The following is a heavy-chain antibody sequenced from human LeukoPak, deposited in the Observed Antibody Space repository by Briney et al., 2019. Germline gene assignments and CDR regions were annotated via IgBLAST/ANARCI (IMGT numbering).Heavy chain of an antibody. D-gene: IGHD6-19*01. Sequence: GGSLRLSCAASGFTFSSYAMSWVRQAPGKGLEWVSAISGGGGSTYYADSVKGRFTISRDNSKNTLYLQMNSLRAEDTVVYYCAKGNSRGYSSGSIPFDYWGQGTLVTVSS. V-gene: IGHV3-23*01. CDR2: ISGGGGST. J-gene: IGHJ4*02. CDR3: AKGNSRGYSSGSIPFDY. CDR1: GFTFSSYA.